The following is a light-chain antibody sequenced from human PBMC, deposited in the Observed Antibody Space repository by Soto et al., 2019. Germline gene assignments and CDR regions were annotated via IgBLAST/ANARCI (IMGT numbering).Light chain of an antibody. V-gene: IGKV1-5*03. CDR2: KAS. J-gene: IGKJ1*01. Sequence: DIQMTQSPSTLSGSVGDRVTITCRASQTISSWLAWYQQKPGKAPKLLIYKASTLKSGVPSRFSGSGSGTEFTLTISSLKHDDFATYYCQHYNSYSEAFGQGTKV. CDR3: QHYNSYSEA. CDR1: QTISSW.